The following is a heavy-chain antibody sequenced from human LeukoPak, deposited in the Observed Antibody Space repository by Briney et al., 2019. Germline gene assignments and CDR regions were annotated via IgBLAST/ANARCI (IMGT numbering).Heavy chain of an antibody. D-gene: IGHD4/OR15-4a*01. Sequence: SVKVSCKASGYTFASYGISWVRQAPGQGLEWMGGIIPIFGTANYAQKFQGRVTITADESTSTAYMELSSLRSEDTAVYYCAREGATFYYYYYMDVWGKGTTVTVSS. CDR2: IIPIFGTA. CDR1: GYTFASYG. CDR3: AREGATFYYYYYMDV. J-gene: IGHJ6*03. V-gene: IGHV1-69*13.